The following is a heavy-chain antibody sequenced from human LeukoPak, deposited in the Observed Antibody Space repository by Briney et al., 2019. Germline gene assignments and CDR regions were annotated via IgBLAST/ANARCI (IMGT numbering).Heavy chain of an antibody. CDR3: TRGDDSGSYYGYYYYMDV. D-gene: IGHD1-26*01. Sequence: GGSLRLSCAASGFTFSGSAMHWVRQASGKGLEWVGRIRSKANSYATAYAASVKGRFTISRDDSKNTAYLQMNRLKTEDTPVYYCTRGDDSGSYYGYYYYMDVWGKGTTVTVSS. V-gene: IGHV3-73*01. CDR1: GFTFSGSA. J-gene: IGHJ6*03. CDR2: IRSKANSYAT.